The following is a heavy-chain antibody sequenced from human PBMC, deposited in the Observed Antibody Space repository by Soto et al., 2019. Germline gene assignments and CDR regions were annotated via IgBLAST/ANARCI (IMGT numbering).Heavy chain of an antibody. V-gene: IGHV3-23*01. CDR3: AKGGEYCSGGSCYGDYYYYGMDV. CDR1: GFTFSSYA. Sequence: GGSLRLCCAASGFTFSSYAMTWVRQAPGKGLEWVSAISGSGGSTYYADSVKGRFTISRDNSKNTLYLQMNSLRAEDTAVYYCAKGGEYCSGGSCYGDYYYYGMDVWGQGTTVTVSS. D-gene: IGHD2-15*01. CDR2: ISGSGGST. J-gene: IGHJ6*02.